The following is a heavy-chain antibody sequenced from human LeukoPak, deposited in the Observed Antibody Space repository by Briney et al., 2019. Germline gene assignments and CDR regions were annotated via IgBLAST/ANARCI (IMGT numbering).Heavy chain of an antibody. J-gene: IGHJ3*02. CDR3: ARDIKGQYQDAFDI. CDR2: ISWNSGSI. D-gene: IGHD2-2*01. CDR1: GFTFDDYA. Sequence: LSGGSLRLSCAASGFTFDDYAMHWVRQAPGKGLEWVSGISWNSGSIVYADSVKGRFTISRDNAKNSLYLQMNSLRAEDTAVYYCARDIKGQYQDAFDIWGQGTMVTVSS. V-gene: IGHV3-9*01.